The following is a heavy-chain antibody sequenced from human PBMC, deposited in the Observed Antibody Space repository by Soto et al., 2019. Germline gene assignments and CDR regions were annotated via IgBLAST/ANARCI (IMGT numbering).Heavy chain of an antibody. J-gene: IGHJ3*02. CDR3: ASRSYRHNDAFDI. CDR2: IYHSGST. CDR1: GGSISGGGYS. D-gene: IGHD3-16*02. Sequence: QLQLQESGSGLVKPSQTLSLTCAVSGGSISGGGYSWSWIRQPPGKGLEWIGYIYHSGSTYYNPSLNSRVTISVDRSKNQFSLKLSSVTAADTAVYYCASRSYRHNDAFDIWGQGTMVTVSS. V-gene: IGHV4-30-2*01.